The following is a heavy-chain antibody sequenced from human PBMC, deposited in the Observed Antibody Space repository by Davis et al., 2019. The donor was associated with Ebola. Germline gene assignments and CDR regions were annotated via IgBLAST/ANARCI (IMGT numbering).Heavy chain of an antibody. Sequence: SETLSLTCTVSGGSISSHYWSWNRQPPGKGLGWIGYIYYSGSTKDNPSLRSRVTMSIDTSENQFSLKLSSVTAADTAVYFCARGHKLTAVSNWFDPWGQGTLVTVSS. CDR3: ARGHKLTAVSNWFDP. CDR2: IYYSGST. V-gene: IGHV4-59*11. CDR1: GGSISSHY. J-gene: IGHJ5*02. D-gene: IGHD2-2*01.